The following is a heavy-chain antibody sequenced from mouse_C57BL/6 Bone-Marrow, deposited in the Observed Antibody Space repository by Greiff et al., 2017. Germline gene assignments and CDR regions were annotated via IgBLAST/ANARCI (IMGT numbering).Heavy chain of an antibody. J-gene: IGHJ3*01. CDR2: INPSCGYT. CDR3: ASTVWGFAY. D-gene: IGHD1-1*01. Sequence: QVHVKQSGAELARPGASVKMSCKASGYTFTSYTMHWVKQRPGQGLEWIGYINPSCGYTQYNQKFKDKATLTADKSSSTAYMQLSSLTSEDSAVYYCASTVWGFAYWGQGTLVTVSA. V-gene: IGHV1-4*01. CDR1: GYTFTSYT.